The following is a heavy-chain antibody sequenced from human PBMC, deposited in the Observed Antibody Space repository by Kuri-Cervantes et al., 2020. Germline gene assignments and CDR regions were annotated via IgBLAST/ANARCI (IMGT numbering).Heavy chain of an antibody. Sequence: LSLPCAASGFTFSDYYMSWIRQAPGKGLEWVSYISSSGSTIYYADSVKGRFTISRDNAKNSLYLQMNSLRAEDTAVYYCARDRGAVDIVATTWFDPWGQGTLVTVSS. D-gene: IGHD5-12*01. CDR1: GFTFSDYY. J-gene: IGHJ5*02. CDR3: ARDRGAVDIVATTWFDP. CDR2: ISSSGSTI. V-gene: IGHV3-11*01.